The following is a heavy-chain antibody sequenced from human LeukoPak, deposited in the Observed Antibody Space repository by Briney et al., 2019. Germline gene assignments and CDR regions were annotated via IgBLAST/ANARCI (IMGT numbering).Heavy chain of an antibody. V-gene: IGHV3-21*01. CDR2: ISSGSDCK. J-gene: IGHJ4*01. CDR3: ARGNDFPDY. Sequence: GGSLRLSCATSGFNFNTYTMNWVRQAPGKGLEWVSSISSGSDCKYYAESVKGRFTVSRDNAKNSLYLQMNSLRAGDTAVFYCARGNDFPDYWGPGTLVTVSS. CDR1: GFNFNTYT. D-gene: IGHD1-1*01.